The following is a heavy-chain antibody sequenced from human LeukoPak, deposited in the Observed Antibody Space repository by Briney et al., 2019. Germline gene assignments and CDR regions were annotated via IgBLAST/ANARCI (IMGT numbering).Heavy chain of an antibody. D-gene: IGHD6-19*01. CDR2: ITGSGSST. J-gene: IGHJ4*02. Sequence: PGGSLRLSCAAPGFTFSSYAMSWVRQAPGKGLEWVSAITGSGSSTYYADSVKGRFTISRDNSKDTLYLQMNSLGAEDTALYYCAKGKTVAGTGGHNFDYWGQGTLVTVSS. V-gene: IGHV3-23*01. CDR3: AKGKTVAGTGGHNFDY. CDR1: GFTFSSYA.